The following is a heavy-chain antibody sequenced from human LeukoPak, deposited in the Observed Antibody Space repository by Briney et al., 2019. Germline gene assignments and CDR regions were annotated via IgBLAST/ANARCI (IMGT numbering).Heavy chain of an antibody. CDR3: AREATVGATRGFDY. J-gene: IGHJ4*02. CDR2: IYYSGST. CDR1: GGSISSYY. V-gene: IGHV4-59*12. D-gene: IGHD1-26*01. Sequence: SETLSLTCTVSGGSISSYYWSWIRQPPGKGLEWIGYIYYSGSTNYNPSLKSRVTISVDTSKNQFSLKLSSVTAADTAVYYCAREATVGATRGFDYWGRGTLVTVSS.